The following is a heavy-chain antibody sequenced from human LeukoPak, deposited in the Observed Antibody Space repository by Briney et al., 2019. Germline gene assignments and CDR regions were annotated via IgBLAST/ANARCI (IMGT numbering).Heavy chain of an antibody. V-gene: IGHV1-69*05. CDR1: GGTFSSYA. J-gene: IGHJ4*02. CDR2: IIPIFGTA. D-gene: IGHD2-15*01. CDR3: AGSSLDYCSGGSCPLEDY. Sequence: SVKVSCKASGGTFSSYAISWVRQAPGQGLEWMGGIIPIFGTANYAQKFQGRVTITTDESTSAAYMELSSLRSEGTAVYYCAGSSLDYCSGGSCPLEDYWGQGTLVTVSS.